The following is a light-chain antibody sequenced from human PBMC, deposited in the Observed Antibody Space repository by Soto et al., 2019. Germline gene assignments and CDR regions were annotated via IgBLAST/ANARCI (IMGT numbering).Light chain of an antibody. V-gene: IGLV1-51*01. J-gene: IGLJ2*01. CDR2: DNN. CDR3: GTGDSRVV. Sequence: QSVLTQPPSVSAAPGQKVTISCSGSSSNIGNNYVSWYQQLPGTAPKLLIYDNNKRPSGIPDRFSGSKSGTSATLGITGLQTGDEADYYCGTGDSRVVFGGGTKLTVL. CDR1: SSNIGNNY.